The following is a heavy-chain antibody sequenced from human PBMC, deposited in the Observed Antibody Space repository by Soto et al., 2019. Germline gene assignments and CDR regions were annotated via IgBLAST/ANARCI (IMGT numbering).Heavy chain of an antibody. CDR3: ATGLGPAAISGWSLFDY. CDR1: GYTLTELS. CDR2: FDPEDGET. Sequence: ASVKVSCKVSGYTLTELSMHWVRQAPGKGLEWMGGFDPEDGETIYAQKFQGRVTMTEDTSTDTAYMELSSLRSEDTAVYYCATGLGPAAISGWSLFDYWGQGTLVTVSS. V-gene: IGHV1-24*01. J-gene: IGHJ4*02. D-gene: IGHD2-2*01.